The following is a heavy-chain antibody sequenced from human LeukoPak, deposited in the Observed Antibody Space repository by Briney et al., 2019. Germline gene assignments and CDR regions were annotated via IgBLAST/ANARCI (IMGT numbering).Heavy chain of an antibody. J-gene: IGHJ3*02. Sequence: SETLSLTCTVSGGSVSSGENYWSWIRQHPGKGLEWIGYISYSGSPYYNPSLKSRVTISVDTSKNQFSLKLSSVTAADTAVYYCARGGVRGPSGLCAFDIWGQGTMVTVSS. CDR2: ISYSGSP. CDR1: GGSVSSGENY. CDR3: ARGGVRGPSGLCAFDI. D-gene: IGHD3-10*01. V-gene: IGHV4-31*03.